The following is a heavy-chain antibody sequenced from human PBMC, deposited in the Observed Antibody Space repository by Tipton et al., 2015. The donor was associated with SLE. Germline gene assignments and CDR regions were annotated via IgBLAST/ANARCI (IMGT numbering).Heavy chain of an antibody. V-gene: IGHV4-31*03. J-gene: IGHJ4*02. CDR1: AGSISSGGYY. CDR3: SRRAVRGVITLNYFDS. CDR2: THYSGST. D-gene: IGHD3-10*01. Sequence: TLSLTCTVSAGSISSGGYYWSWIRQHPGKGLEWIGYTHYSGSTYYNPSLKSRVTISIDTSKNQFSVKLRSVTAAGTAVYYCSRRAVRGVITLNYFDSWGQGTLVTVSS.